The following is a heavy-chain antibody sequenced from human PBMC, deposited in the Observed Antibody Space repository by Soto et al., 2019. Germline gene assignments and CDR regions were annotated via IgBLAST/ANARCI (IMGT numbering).Heavy chain of an antibody. Sequence: EVQLLESGGALAQPGESLRLSCVGSGFTFSVFAMSWVRQAPGKGLEWVSAISGGGGSTFFADSVRGRFSISRDNSKGTVDLHMDNLRVEDTAIYRCAKALLYSSSWYSLGAWGQGTMVTVSS. V-gene: IGHV3-23*01. CDR1: GFTFSVFA. J-gene: IGHJ5*02. D-gene: IGHD6-13*01. CDR3: AKALLYSSSWYSLGA. CDR2: ISGGGGST.